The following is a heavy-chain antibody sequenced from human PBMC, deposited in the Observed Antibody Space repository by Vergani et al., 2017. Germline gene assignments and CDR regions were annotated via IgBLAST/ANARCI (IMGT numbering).Heavy chain of an antibody. CDR1: ADSISSGSYY. CDR3: ARQRPGSGWSPGYFDD. D-gene: IGHD6-19*01. V-gene: IGHV4-39*01. Sequence: QLQLQQSGPGLVKPSETLFLTCTVSADSISSGSYYWCWIRQPPGKSLEWIGSIYYSGLTYNNPSLKSRVAISVDTSKNQFSLKVTSVTAADTAVYYCARQRPGSGWSPGYFDDWGQGILVTVSS. CDR2: IYYSGLT. J-gene: IGHJ4*02.